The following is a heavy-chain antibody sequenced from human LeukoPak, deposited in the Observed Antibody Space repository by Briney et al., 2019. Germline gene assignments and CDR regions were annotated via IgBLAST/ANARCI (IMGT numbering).Heavy chain of an antibody. CDR1: GGSISSYY. CDR3: ARGAPGYCSGGSCYTPFFDY. V-gene: IGHV4-4*07. D-gene: IGHD2-15*01. CDR2: IYTSGST. J-gene: IGHJ4*02. Sequence: SETLSLTCTVSGGSISSYYWSWIRQPAGKGLEWIGRIYTSGSTNYNPSFKSRVTMSVDTSKNQFSLKLSSVTGADTAVYYCARGAPGYCSGGSCYTPFFDYWGQGTLVTVSS.